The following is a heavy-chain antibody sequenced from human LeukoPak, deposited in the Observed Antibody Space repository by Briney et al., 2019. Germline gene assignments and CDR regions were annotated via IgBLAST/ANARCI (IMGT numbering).Heavy chain of an antibody. D-gene: IGHD3-10*01. V-gene: IGHV4-34*01. J-gene: IGHJ4*02. CDR3: ARRETSYYGSGSYDY. Sequence: PSETLSLTCAVYGGSFSGYYWSWIRQPPGKGLEWIGEINHSGSTNYNPSLKSRVTISVDTSKDQFSLKLSSVTAADTAVYYCARRETSYYGSGSYDYWGQGTLVTVSS. CDR2: INHSGST. CDR1: GGSFSGYY.